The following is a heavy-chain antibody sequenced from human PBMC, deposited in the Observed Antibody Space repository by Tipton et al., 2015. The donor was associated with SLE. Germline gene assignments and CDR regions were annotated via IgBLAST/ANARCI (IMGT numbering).Heavy chain of an antibody. CDR1: GGSFSGYY. J-gene: IGHJ4*02. Sequence: GLVKPSQTLSLTCAVYGGSFSGYYWSWIRQPPGKGLEWIGEINHSGSTNYNPSLKSRVTISVDTSKNQFSLKLSSVTAADTAVYYCARRNGGGDNYFDYWGQGTLVTVSS. CDR2: INHSGST. D-gene: IGHD2-21*01. V-gene: IGHV4-34*01. CDR3: ARRNGGGDNYFDY.